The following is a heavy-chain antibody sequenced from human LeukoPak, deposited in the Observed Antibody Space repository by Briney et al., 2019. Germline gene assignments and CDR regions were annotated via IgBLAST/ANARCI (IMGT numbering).Heavy chain of an antibody. CDR3: AGTEKRFLEWLSFDY. V-gene: IGHV4-59*01. CDR1: GGSISSYY. CDR2: IYYSGST. D-gene: IGHD3-3*01. Sequence: SETLSLTCTVSGGSISSYYWSWIRQPPGKGLEWIGYIYYSGSTNYNPSLKSRVTISVDTSKNQFSLKLSSVTAADTAVYYCAGTEKRFLEWLSFDYWDQGTLVTVSS. J-gene: IGHJ4*02.